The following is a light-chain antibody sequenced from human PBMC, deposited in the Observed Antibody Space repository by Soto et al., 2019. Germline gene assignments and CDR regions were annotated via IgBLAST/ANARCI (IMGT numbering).Light chain of an antibody. CDR2: GAS. CDR3: QEYNTWPWT. CDR1: QSVNNN. V-gene: IGKV3-15*01. Sequence: ETLMTQSPASLSVSQGERATLSCRASQSVNNNLAWYQQKLGQAPRVLIYGASTRATGIPARFTGSGSGTEFILTITSLQSEDSAVYYCQEYNTWPWTFGQGTKVDI. J-gene: IGKJ1*01.